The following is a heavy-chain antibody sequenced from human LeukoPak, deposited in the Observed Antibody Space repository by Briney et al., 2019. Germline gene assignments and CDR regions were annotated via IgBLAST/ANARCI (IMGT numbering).Heavy chain of an antibody. J-gene: IGHJ4*02. Sequence: GGSLRLSCAASGFTFSNYAMSWVRQAPGKGLEWVSAISGSGGSTYYADSVKGRLTISRDNSKNTLYLQMNSLRAEDTAVYYCAKAPSIVGATTWGQGTLVTVSS. V-gene: IGHV3-23*01. CDR3: AKAPSIVGATT. CDR1: GFTFSNYA. D-gene: IGHD1-26*01. CDR2: ISGSGGST.